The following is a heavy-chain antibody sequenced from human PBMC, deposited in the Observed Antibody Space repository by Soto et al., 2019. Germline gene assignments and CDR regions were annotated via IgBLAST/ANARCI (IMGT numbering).Heavy chain of an antibody. CDR2: ISSSSSTI. CDR1: GFTFSSYS. V-gene: IGHV3-48*02. D-gene: IGHD3-22*01. CDR3: ARETYYYDSSGYYHFDY. Sequence: RRLSCAASGFTFSSYSMNWVRQAPGKGLEWVSYISSSSSTIYYADSVKGRFTISRDNAKNSLYLQMNSLRDEDTAVYYCARETYYYDSSGYYHFDYWGQGTLVTVSS. J-gene: IGHJ4*02.